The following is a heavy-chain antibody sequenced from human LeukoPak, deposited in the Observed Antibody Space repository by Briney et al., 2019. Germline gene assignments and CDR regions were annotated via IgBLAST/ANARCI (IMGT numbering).Heavy chain of an antibody. CDR2: IYHSGST. D-gene: IGHD3-22*01. CDR3: ASSSNYYDSSGYYTLLSDYFDY. J-gene: IGHJ4*02. Sequence: SETLSLTCAVSGGSISSGGYSWSWIRQPPGKGLEWIGYIYHSGSTYYNPSLKSRVTISVDTSKNQFSLKLSSVTAADTAVYYCASSSNYYDSSGYYTLLSDYFDYWGQGTLVTVSS. V-gene: IGHV4-30-2*01. CDR1: GGSISSGGYS.